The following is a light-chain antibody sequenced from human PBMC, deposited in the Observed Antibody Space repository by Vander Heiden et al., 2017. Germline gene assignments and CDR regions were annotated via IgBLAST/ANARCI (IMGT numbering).Light chain of an antibody. CDR3: QVWDSSTTHWV. Sequence: YVLSPPPSVSAAPAQTARITCGGSNVGRKTVHWYQQKAGQGPMLVVYDDDDRHSGIPERFSGSNSGNTATLTINRVEVEDEADYYCQVWDSSTTHWVFGGGTKLTV. V-gene: IGLV3-21*02. J-gene: IGLJ3*02. CDR1: NVGRKT. CDR2: DDD.